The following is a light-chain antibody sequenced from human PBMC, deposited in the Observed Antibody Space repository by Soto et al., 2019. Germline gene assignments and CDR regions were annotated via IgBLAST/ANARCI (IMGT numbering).Light chain of an antibody. V-gene: IGKV3-15*01. J-gene: IGKJ1*01. CDR1: QSISSN. CDR3: QQYDYWSRT. Sequence: EVVMTHTPATLTVSPGESSTLSLLASQSISSNKLACYQQKPGQAPRLLLFGVSNRATGIPARFSGSGSGTDFSLTVISLQSEDFAVYYGQQYDYWSRTVGQGTKVDIK. CDR2: GVS.